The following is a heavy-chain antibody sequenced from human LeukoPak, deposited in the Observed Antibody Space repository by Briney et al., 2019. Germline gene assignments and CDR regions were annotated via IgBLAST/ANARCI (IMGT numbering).Heavy chain of an antibody. J-gene: IGHJ6*03. Sequence: QPGGSLRLSCAASGFTFSSYAMYWVRQAPGKGLEYVSGISHNGGSTYYANSVKGRFTISRDNSKNTVYFQMGSLRAEDMAVYYCARGRKITMLRGVIGLKYYMDVWGKGTTVTISS. V-gene: IGHV3-64*01. CDR2: ISHNGGST. CDR1: GFTFSSYA. CDR3: ARGRKITMLRGVIGLKYYMDV. D-gene: IGHD3-10*01.